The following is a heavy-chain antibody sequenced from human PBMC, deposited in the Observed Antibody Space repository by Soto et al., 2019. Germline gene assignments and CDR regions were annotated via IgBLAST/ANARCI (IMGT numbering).Heavy chain of an antibody. CDR3: ARDTLRYCSGGSCYFMDV. CDR1: GFTFSSYS. CDR2: ISSSSSYI. V-gene: IGHV3-21*01. J-gene: IGHJ6*03. D-gene: IGHD2-15*01. Sequence: GGSLRLSCVASGFTFSSYSMNWVRQAPGKGLEWVSSISSSSSYIYYADSVKGRFTISRDNAKNSLYLQMNSLRAEDTAVYYCARDTLRYCSGGSCYFMDVWGKGTTVTVSS.